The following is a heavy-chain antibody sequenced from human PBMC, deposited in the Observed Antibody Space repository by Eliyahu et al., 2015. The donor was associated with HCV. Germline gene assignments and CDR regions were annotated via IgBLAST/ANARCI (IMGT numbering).Heavy chain of an antibody. CDR2: ISSSGSTI. CDR1: GFTFSSYE. CDR3: ASMLGLWFGEGSRSTMVRGGIPKNYYYYGMDV. V-gene: IGHV3-48*03. Sequence: EVQLVESGGGLVQPGGSLRLSCAASGFTFSSYEMNWVRQAPGXGXEWVSYISSSGSTIYYADSVKGRFTISRDNAKNSLYLQMNSLRAEDTAVYYCASMLGLWFGEGSRSTMVRGGIPKNYYYYGMDVWGQGTTVTVSS. D-gene: IGHD3-10*01. J-gene: IGHJ6*02.